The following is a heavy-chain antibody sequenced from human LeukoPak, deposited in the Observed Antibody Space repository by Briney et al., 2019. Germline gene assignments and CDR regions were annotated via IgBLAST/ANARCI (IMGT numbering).Heavy chain of an antibody. CDR3: ARRNIDTRWSFDS. CDR1: RFIFSNYW. CDR2: IKDDGSQK. V-gene: IGHV3-7*01. J-gene: IGHJ4*02. D-gene: IGHD2-15*01. Sequence: SGGSLRLPCEASRFIFSNYWMSWVRQAPGKGLEWVANIKDDGSQKNYIDSVKGRFTISRDNAKASLFLQMNSLSSEDTAVYYCARRNIDTRWSFDSWGQGTLVTVSS.